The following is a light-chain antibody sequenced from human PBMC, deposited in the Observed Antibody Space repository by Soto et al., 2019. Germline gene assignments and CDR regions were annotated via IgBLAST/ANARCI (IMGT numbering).Light chain of an antibody. CDR2: GAS. Sequence: IQLTQYPSSLSASVGDRVDITCRASQGINSDLAWYQQKPGKTPNLLIYGASTLQSGVPSRFSGSGSGTEFTLKISSLQPEDFATYYCQQLNSFPFTFGPGTKVDI. CDR3: QQLNSFPFT. V-gene: IGKV1-9*01. J-gene: IGKJ3*01. CDR1: QGINSD.